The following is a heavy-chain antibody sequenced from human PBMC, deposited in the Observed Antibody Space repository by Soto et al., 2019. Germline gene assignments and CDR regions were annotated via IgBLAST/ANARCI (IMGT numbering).Heavy chain of an antibody. V-gene: IGHV3-11*01. J-gene: IGHJ6*03. CDR3: ARGPPSYSSGSYYGYYYYYYMDV. Sequence: QVQLVESGGGLVKPGGSLRLSCAASGFTFSDYYMSWIRQAPGKGLEWVSYISSSGSTIYYADSVKGRLTISRDNAKNSQYLQMNSLRAEDTAVYYCARGPPSYSSGSYYGYYYYYYMDVWGKGTTVTVSS. CDR1: GFTFSDYY. D-gene: IGHD3-10*01. CDR2: ISSSGSTI.